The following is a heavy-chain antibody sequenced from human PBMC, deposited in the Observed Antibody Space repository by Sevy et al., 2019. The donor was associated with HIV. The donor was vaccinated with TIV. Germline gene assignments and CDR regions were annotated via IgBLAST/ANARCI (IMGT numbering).Heavy chain of an antibody. V-gene: IGHV4-34*01. CDR3: ARGGVLRYFGGWFDP. D-gene: IGHD3-9*01. CDR1: GGSFSGYY. J-gene: IGHJ5*02. CDR2: INHSGST. Sequence: SETLSLTCAVFGGSFSGYYWSWIRQPPGKGLEWIGEINHSGSTNYNPSLKSRVTISVDTSKNQFSLKLSSVTAADTAVYYYARGGVLRYFGGWFDPWGQGTLVTVSS.